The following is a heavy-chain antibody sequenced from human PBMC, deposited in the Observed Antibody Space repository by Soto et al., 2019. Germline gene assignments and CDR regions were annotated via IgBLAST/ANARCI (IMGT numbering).Heavy chain of an antibody. CDR1: GFSLSNAGLG. Sequence: QVTVKESGPVLVKPTETLTLTCTVSGFSLSNAGLGVSWIRQPPGKALEWLAHIFSNDEKSYSTSLKTRLTASXYXXTSQVVLTMTNMDPVDTATYYCASTSSTSWYWFDPWGQGTLVTVSS. CDR2: IFSNDEK. V-gene: IGHV2-26*04. CDR3: ASTSSTSWYWFDP. D-gene: IGHD6-13*01. J-gene: IGHJ5*02.